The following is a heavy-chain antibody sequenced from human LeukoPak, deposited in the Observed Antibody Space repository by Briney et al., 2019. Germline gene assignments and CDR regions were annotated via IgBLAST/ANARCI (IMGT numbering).Heavy chain of an antibody. V-gene: IGHV3-7*01. J-gene: IGHJ6*02. CDR2: IKQDGSEK. CDR1: GFTFSSYA. Sequence: GGSLRLSCAASGFTFSSYAMHWVRQAPGKGLEWVANIKQDGSEKYYVDSVKGRFTISRDNAKNSLYLQMNSLRAEDTAVYYCARDPYYDFWSGYYPSYYYYGMDVWGQGTTVTVSS. CDR3: ARDPYYDFWSGYYPSYYYYGMDV. D-gene: IGHD3-3*01.